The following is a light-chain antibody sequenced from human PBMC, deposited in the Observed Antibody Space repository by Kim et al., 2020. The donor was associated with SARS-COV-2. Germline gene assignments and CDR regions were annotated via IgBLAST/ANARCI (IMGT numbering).Light chain of an antibody. Sequence: DIVMTQSPDSLALSLGERATITCKSSQTILYRSSNANYLAWYQQKPRQPPKLLIYWASTRESGVPDRFSGSGSGTDFTLTISHLQAEDVAIYFCQQYFATPYTFGQGTKLEL. J-gene: IGKJ2*01. CDR1: QTILYRSSNANY. CDR2: WAS. V-gene: IGKV4-1*01. CDR3: QQYFATPYT.